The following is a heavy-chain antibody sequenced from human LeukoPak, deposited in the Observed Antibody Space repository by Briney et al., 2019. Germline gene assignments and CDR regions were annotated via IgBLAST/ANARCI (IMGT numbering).Heavy chain of an antibody. CDR3: ARANYYDSSGYPSEGYFDY. J-gene: IGHJ4*02. CDR2: IYYSGST. V-gene: IGHV4-31*03. D-gene: IGHD3-22*01. CDR1: GGSISSGGYY. Sequence: PSQTLSLTCTVSGGSISSGGYYWSWLRQHPGKGLEWIGYIYYSGSTYYNPSLKGRVTISVDTSKNQFSLKLSSVTAADTAVYYCARANYYDSSGYPSEGYFDYWGQGTLVTVSS.